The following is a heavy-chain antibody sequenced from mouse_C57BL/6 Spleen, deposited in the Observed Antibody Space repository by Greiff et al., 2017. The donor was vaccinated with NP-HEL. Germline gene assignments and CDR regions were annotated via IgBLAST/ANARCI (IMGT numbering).Heavy chain of an antibody. J-gene: IGHJ1*03. CDR3: AREGSSYWYFDV. CDR1: GFTFSDYY. CDR2: INYDGSST. Sequence: EVQVVESEGGLVQPGSSMKLSCTASGFTFSDYYMAWVRQVPEKGLEWVANINYDGSSTYYLDSLKSRFIISRDNAKNILYLQMSSLKSEDTATYYCAREGSSYWYFDVWGTGTTVTVSS. D-gene: IGHD1-1*01. V-gene: IGHV5-16*01.